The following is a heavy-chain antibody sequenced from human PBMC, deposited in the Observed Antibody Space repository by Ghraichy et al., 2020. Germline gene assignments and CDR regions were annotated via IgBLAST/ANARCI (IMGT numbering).Heavy chain of an antibody. Sequence: GESLNISCAASGFTFSSYSMNWVRQAPGKGLEWVSSISSSSSYIYYADSVKGRFTISRDNAKNSLYLQMNSLRAEDTAVYYCARDGDGSGSYYNGYYYGMDVWGQGTTVTVSS. CDR3: ARDGDGSGSYYNGYYYGMDV. V-gene: IGHV3-21*01. J-gene: IGHJ6*02. CDR2: ISSSSSYI. CDR1: GFTFSSYS. D-gene: IGHD3-10*01.